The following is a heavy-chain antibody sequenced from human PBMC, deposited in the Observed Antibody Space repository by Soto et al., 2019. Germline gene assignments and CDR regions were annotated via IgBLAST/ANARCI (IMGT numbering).Heavy chain of an antibody. CDR2: IIPIFGAA. CDR1: GGTFSNFA. V-gene: IGHV1-69*01. J-gene: IGHJ6*02. Sequence: QVQLVQSGAEVRKPGSSVKVSRKTSGGTFSNFATSWVRQAPGQGLEWMGGIIPIFGAANYVEKFQGRVTITADESTSTAYMELSSLRSEDTAVYYCARASDCSSTSCYTASYYYYGMDVWGQGTTVTVSS. D-gene: IGHD2-2*02. CDR3: ARASDCSSTSCYTASYYYYGMDV.